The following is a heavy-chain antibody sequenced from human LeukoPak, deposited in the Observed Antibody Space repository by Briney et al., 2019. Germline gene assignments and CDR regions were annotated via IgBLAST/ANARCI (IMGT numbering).Heavy chain of an antibody. Sequence: PSETLSLTCTVSHDSISDYFWCWIRQPPGKGLEWIAYIRNSGPTRYNPSLQSRVTISLDTSKNQFSLKLTSVTAADTAIYYCVKSSSSRFGPGGQGTLVTVSS. V-gene: IGHV4-59*01. CDR2: IRNSGPT. D-gene: IGHD2-2*01. CDR3: VKSSSSRFGP. J-gene: IGHJ5*02. CDR1: HDSISDYF.